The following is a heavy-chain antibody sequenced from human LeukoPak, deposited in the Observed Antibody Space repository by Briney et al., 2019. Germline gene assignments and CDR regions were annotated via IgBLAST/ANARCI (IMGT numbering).Heavy chain of an antibody. CDR1: GFTVSSSY. D-gene: IGHD5-12*01. J-gene: IGHJ4*02. CDR3: AGWVVATMFDY. V-gene: IGHV3-66*01. Sequence: GGPLRLSCATSGFTVSSSYGSRVRQARGKGVEWVSVIYSDGSTYYADSVKGRFTISRDNSKNTLFLQMNSLRAEDTAVYYCAGWVVATMFDYWGPGTLVTVSS. CDR2: IYSDGST.